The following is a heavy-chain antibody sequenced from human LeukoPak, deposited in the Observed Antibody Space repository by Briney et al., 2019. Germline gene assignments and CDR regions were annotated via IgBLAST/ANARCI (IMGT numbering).Heavy chain of an antibody. D-gene: IGHD2-15*01. CDR3: ARGGPVVALVVVAATDFDY. CDR2: ISACNGNT. CDR1: GYTFTSYG. V-gene: IGHV1-18*01. J-gene: IGHJ4*02. Sequence: ASVKVSCKASGYTFTSYGISWVRQAPGQGLEWMGWISACNGNTNYAQKLQGRVTMTTDTSTSTAYMELRSLRSDDTAVYYCARGGPVVALVVVAATDFDYWGQGTLVTVSS.